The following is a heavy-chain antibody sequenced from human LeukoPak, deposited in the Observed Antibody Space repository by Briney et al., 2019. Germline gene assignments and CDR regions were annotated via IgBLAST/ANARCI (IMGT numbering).Heavy chain of an antibody. CDR2: IYYSGST. Sequence: SETLSLTCTVSGGSISSSSYYWGWIRQPPGKGLEWIGSIYYSGSTYYNPSLKSRVTISVDTSKNQFSLKLSSVTAADTAVYYCARRAPKHSSIWSVRAFDIWGQGTMVTVSS. CDR1: GGSISSSSYY. CDR3: ARRAPKHSSIWSVRAFDI. V-gene: IGHV4-39*01. J-gene: IGHJ3*02. D-gene: IGHD6-13*01.